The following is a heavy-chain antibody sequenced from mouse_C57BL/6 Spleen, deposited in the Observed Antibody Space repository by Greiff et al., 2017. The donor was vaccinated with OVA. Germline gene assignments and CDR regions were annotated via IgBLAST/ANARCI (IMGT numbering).Heavy chain of an antibody. J-gene: IGHJ4*01. Sequence: VQLKQSGPGLVKPSQSLSLTCSVTGYSITSGYYWNWIRQFPGNKLEWMGYISYDGSNNYNPSLKNRISITRDTSKNQFFLKLNSVTTEDTATYYCAREGVVATEDYAMDYWGQGTSVTVSS. CDR1: GYSITSGYY. V-gene: IGHV3-6*01. CDR3: AREGVVATEDYAMDY. CDR2: ISYDGSN. D-gene: IGHD1-1*01.